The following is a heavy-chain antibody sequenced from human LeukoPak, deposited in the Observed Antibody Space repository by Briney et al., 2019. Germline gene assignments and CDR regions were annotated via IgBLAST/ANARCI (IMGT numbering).Heavy chain of an antibody. V-gene: IGHV3-48*02. J-gene: IGHJ4*02. CDR2: IGPSSVNI. Sequence: PGGSLRLSCAASGFTFGSYSMNWVRQAPGKGPEWISYIGPSSVNIGYADSVKGRCTISRDNAKNSLFLQMNSLSDEDTAVYYCVRDTLWCFDSWGQGTLVTVSS. D-gene: IGHD2-21*01. CDR1: GFTFGSYS. CDR3: VRDTLWCFDS.